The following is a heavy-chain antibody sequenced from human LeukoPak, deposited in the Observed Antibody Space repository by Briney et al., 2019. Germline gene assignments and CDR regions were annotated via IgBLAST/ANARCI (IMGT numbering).Heavy chain of an antibody. CDR1: GFTFSTYW. CDR3: ARGVPYPSWSGPHYSDY. D-gene: IGHD3-3*01. Sequence: GGFLRLSCAASGFTFSTYWMSWVRQAPGKGLEWVAHIKQDGSQEYYVGSVKGRFTISRDNAKNSLYLQMNSLRVEDTAVYYCARGVPYPSWSGPHYSDYWGQGTLVTVSS. J-gene: IGHJ4*02. CDR2: IKQDGSQE. V-gene: IGHV3-7*01.